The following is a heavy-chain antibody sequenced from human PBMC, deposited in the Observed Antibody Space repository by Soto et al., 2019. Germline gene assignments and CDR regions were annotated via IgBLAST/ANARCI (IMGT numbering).Heavy chain of an antibody. D-gene: IGHD3-16*01. V-gene: IGHV3-23*01. CDR3: ATSLPTYYDYIWGRYTLPSDY. CDR2: ISGSGGST. Sequence: GGSLRLSCAASGFTFSSYAMSWVRQAPGKGLERVSAISGSGGSTYYADSVKGRFTISRDNSKNTLYLQMNSLRAEDTAVYYCATSLPTYYDYIWGRYTLPSDYWGQGTLVTVSS. CDR1: GFTFSSYA. J-gene: IGHJ4*02.